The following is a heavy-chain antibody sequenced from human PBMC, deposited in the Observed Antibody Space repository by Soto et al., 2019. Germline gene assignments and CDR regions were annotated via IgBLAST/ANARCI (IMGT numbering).Heavy chain of an antibody. D-gene: IGHD6-6*01. Sequence: RRLSCAASGFTFNDYTMHWVRQAPGKGLEFVSGITGNSGYIAYAESVKGRFTVSRDNAENSLFLQMDSLRPEDTALYYCAVLQYGISFDYWGQGTPVTVSS. V-gene: IGHV3-9*01. J-gene: IGHJ4*02. CDR3: AVLQYGISFDY. CDR2: ITGNSGYI. CDR1: GFTFNDYT.